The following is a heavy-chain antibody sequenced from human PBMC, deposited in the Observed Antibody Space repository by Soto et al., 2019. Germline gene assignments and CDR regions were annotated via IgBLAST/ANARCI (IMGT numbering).Heavy chain of an antibody. CDR3: AKAGSNSSSWNWFDP. Sequence: GESLKISCAASGFTFSSYGMHWVRQAPGKGLEWVAVISYDGSNKYYADSVKGRFTISRDNSKNTLYLQMNSLRAEDTAVYYCAKAGSNSSSWNWFDPWGQGTLVTVSS. J-gene: IGHJ5*02. CDR2: ISYDGSNK. V-gene: IGHV3-30*18. CDR1: GFTFSSYG. D-gene: IGHD6-13*01.